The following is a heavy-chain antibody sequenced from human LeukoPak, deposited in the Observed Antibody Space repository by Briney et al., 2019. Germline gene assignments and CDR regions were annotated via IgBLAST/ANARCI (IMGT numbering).Heavy chain of an antibody. Sequence: KTSETLSLTCTVSGGSISSSSYYWGWIRQPPGKGLEWIGSIYYSGSTYYNPSLKSRVTISVDTSKNQFSLKLSSVTAADTAVYYCARGSGSPRGAFDIWGQGTMVTVSS. CDR2: IYYSGST. D-gene: IGHD1-26*01. J-gene: IGHJ3*02. CDR1: GGSISSSSYY. CDR3: ARGSGSPRGAFDI. V-gene: IGHV4-39*07.